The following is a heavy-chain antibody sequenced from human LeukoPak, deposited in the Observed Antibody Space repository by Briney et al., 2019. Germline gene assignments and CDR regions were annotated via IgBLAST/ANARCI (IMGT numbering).Heavy chain of an antibody. Sequence: PGGSLRLSCAASGFTFSSYNMNWVRQAPGKGLEWVSSISSSSYIYYADSVKGRFTISRDNAKNSLYLQMNSLRAEDTAVYYCARDLGYDILTGYYSGNFDYWGQGTLVTVSS. CDR1: GFTFSSYN. V-gene: IGHV3-21*01. D-gene: IGHD3-9*01. CDR3: ARDLGYDILTGYYSGNFDY. CDR2: ISSSSYI. J-gene: IGHJ4*02.